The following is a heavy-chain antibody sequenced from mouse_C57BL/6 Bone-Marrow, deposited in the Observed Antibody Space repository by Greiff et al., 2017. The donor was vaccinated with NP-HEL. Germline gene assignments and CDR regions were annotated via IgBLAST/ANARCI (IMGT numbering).Heavy chain of an antibody. V-gene: IGHV1-81*01. CDR1: GYTFTSYG. CDR2: IYPRSGNT. Sequence: QVQLQQSGAELARPGASVKLSCKASGYTFTSYGISWVKQRTGQGLEWIGEIYPRSGNTYYNEQFKGKATLTADKSSSTAYMELRSLTSEDSAVYFCARRDYGSSEDYYAMDYWGQGTSVTVSS. D-gene: IGHD1-1*01. CDR3: ARRDYGSSEDYYAMDY. J-gene: IGHJ4*01.